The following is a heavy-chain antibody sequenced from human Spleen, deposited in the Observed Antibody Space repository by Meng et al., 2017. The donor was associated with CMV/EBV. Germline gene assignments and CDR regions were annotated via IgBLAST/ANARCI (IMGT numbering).Heavy chain of an antibody. J-gene: IGHJ4*02. D-gene: IGHD6-25*01. V-gene: IGHV4-39*07. CDR2: IYYSGST. CDR3: AREWSTSGWNYFDS. Sequence: GSLRLSCTVSGDSISSSSYYWGWIRQPPGKGLEWIGSIYYSGSTYYNPSLKSRVTMSVDTSKNQFSLKLSSVTAADTAVYWCAREWSTSGWNYFDSWGQGTLVTVSS. CDR1: GDSISSSSYY.